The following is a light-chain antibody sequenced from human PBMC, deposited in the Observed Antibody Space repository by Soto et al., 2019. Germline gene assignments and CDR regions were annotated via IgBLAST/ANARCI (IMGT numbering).Light chain of an antibody. V-gene: IGKV3-20*01. CDR1: QSVSSN. Sequence: EIVITQSPATLPMSPGERATLSCRASQSVSSNLVWYQQKPGQAPRLLIYGASSRAAGIPDRFSGSGSGTDFTLTISGLEHEDFAVYYCQQYGSSRTWTFGQGAKVDIK. J-gene: IGKJ1*01. CDR2: GAS. CDR3: QQYGSSRTWT.